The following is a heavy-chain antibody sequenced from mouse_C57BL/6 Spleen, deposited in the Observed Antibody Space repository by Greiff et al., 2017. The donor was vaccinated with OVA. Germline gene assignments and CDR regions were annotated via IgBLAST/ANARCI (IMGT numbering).Heavy chain of an antibody. V-gene: IGHV5-17*01. CDR2: ISSGSSTI. J-gene: IGHJ2*01. CDR3: ARNWDGYFDY. D-gene: IGHD4-1*01. Sequence: EVKLVESGGGLVKPGGSLKLSCAASGFTFSDCGMHWVRQAPEKGLEWVAYISSGSSTIYYADTVKGRFTISRDNAKNTLFLQMTSLRSEDTAMYYCARNWDGYFDYWGQGTTLTVSS. CDR1: GFTFSDCG.